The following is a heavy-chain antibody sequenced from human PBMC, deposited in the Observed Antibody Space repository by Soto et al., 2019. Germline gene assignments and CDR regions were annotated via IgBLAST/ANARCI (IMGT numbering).Heavy chain of an antibody. J-gene: IGHJ4*01. D-gene: IGHD6-19*01. CDR3: AKDKLRTLAASFDY. CDR2: ISNDGSNK. Sequence: GGSLTLSSTAYGFTFSSYGMHWVRQAPGKGLEWVAVISNDGSNKYYADSVKGRFTISRDDSKNTLYLQMNSLRTEDTAVYYCAKDKLRTLAASFDYWGHGTLVTVSS. CDR1: GFTFSSYG. V-gene: IGHV3-30*18.